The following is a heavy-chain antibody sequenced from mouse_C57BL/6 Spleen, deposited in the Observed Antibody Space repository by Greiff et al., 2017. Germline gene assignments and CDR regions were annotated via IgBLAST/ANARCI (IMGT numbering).Heavy chain of an antibody. Sequence: VQLQQSGAELVRPGASVTLSCTASGFTFTDYEMHWVKQTPVHGLEWIGAIDPETGGTAYNQKFKGKAILTADTSSSTAYMELRSLTSEDSAVYYGTRWRGYYLGFDYWGQGTTLTVSS. V-gene: IGHV1-15*01. CDR2: IDPETGGT. CDR1: GFTFTDYE. CDR3: TRWRGYYLGFDY. J-gene: IGHJ2*01. D-gene: IGHD2-3*01.